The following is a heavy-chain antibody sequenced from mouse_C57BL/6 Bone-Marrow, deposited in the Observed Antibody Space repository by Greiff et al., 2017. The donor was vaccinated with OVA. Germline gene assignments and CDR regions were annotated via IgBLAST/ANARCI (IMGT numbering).Heavy chain of an antibody. CDR1: GYTFTSYW. J-gene: IGHJ2*01. V-gene: IGHV1-55*01. D-gene: IGHD2-1*01. CDR3: ARNYGNYGDYFDY. Sequence: VQLQQPGAELVKPGASVKMSCKASGYTFTSYWITWVKQRPGQGLEWIGDIYPGSGSPNYNEKFKSKATLTVDTSSSTAYMQRSSLTSEDSAVYYCARNYGNYGDYFDYWGQGTTLTVSS. CDR2: IYPGSGSP.